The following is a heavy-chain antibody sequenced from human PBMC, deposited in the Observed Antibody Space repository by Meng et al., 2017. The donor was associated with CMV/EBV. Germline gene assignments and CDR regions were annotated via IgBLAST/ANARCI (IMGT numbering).Heavy chain of an antibody. V-gene: IGHV4-61*01. CDR1: GGSVSSGSYY. Sequence: SETLSLTCTVSGGSVSSGSYYWSWIRQPPGKGLEWIGYIYYSGSTNYNPSLKSRVTISVDTSKNQFSLKLGSVTAADTAVYYCAREGSDSIFGVASHLNWFDPWGQGTLVTVSS. D-gene: IGHD3-3*01. CDR2: IYYSGST. CDR3: AREGSDSIFGVASHLNWFDP. J-gene: IGHJ5*02.